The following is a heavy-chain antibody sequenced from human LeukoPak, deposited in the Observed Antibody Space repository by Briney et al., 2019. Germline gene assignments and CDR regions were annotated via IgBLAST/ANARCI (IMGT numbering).Heavy chain of an antibody. CDR3: ASDAVRYPLD. CDR1: GFTFSNHG. V-gene: IGHV3-33*01. Sequence: PGGSLRLSCAASGFTFSNHGFHWVRQAPGKGLEWVAVIWYDGSQRYYAGSVKGRFTISRDNSKKTVYLQMNSLRAEDTAVYYRASDAVRYPLDWGQGTLVTVSS. J-gene: IGHJ1*01. D-gene: IGHD3-9*01. CDR2: IWYDGSQR.